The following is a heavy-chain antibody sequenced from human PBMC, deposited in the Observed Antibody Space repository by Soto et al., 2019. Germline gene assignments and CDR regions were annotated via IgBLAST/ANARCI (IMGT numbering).Heavy chain of an antibody. D-gene: IGHD3-16*01. CDR2: MNPGSGDT. Sequence: SGRASGPDTRYRCTHNDVSWSRPAPGQGLEWMGWMNPGSGDTGYAQKFQGRVTMTRDISIATAYLELSSLRSDDTAIYYCARMATFGSLNWFDPWGQGTRVTV. CDR3: ARMATFGSLNWFDP. V-gene: IGHV1-8*01. J-gene: IGHJ5*02. CDR1: RYRCTHND.